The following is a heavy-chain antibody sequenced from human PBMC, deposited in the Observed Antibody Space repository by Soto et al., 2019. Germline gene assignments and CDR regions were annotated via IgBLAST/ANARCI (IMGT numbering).Heavy chain of an antibody. D-gene: IGHD2-8*01. Sequence: GGSLRLSCAASGFTFSSYGMHWVRQAPGKGLEWVAVISYDGSNKYYADSVKGRFTISRDNSKNTLYLQMNSLRAEDTAAYYCAKDRGNGYYYGMDVWGQGTTVTVSS. CDR2: ISYDGSNK. CDR3: AKDRGNGYYYGMDV. V-gene: IGHV3-30*18. CDR1: GFTFSSYG. J-gene: IGHJ6*02.